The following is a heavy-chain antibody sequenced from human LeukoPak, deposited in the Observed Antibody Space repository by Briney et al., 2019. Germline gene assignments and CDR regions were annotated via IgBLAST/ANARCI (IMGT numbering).Heavy chain of an antibody. Sequence: PSETLSLTCAVSGYSISSGYYWGWIRQPPGKGLEWIGSIYHSGSTYYNPSLKSRVTISVDTSKNQFSLKPSSVTAADTAVYYCARDRLYCSGGSCYLNWFDPWGQGTLVTVSS. CDR3: ARDRLYCSGGSCYLNWFDP. V-gene: IGHV4-38-2*02. CDR1: GYSISSGYY. D-gene: IGHD2-15*01. J-gene: IGHJ5*02. CDR2: IYHSGST.